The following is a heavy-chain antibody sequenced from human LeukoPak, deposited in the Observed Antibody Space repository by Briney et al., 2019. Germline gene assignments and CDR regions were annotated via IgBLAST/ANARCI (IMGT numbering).Heavy chain of an antibody. CDR1: GGSISSSSYY. CDR3: ARESLTWLQSRTSWFDP. Sequence: NPSETLSLTCAVSGGSISSSSYYWGWIRQPPGKGLEWIGSMYYSGSTYYTPSLKSRVTISVDSSKNQFSLRLSSVTAADTAVYYCARESLTWLQSRTSWFDPWGQGTLVTVSS. J-gene: IGHJ5*02. V-gene: IGHV4-39*07. CDR2: MYYSGST. D-gene: IGHD5-24*01.